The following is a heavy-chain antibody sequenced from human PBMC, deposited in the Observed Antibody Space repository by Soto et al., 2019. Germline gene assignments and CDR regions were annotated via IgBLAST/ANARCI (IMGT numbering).Heavy chain of an antibody. D-gene: IGHD6-13*01. CDR3: ARSGSSWNLREFDY. V-gene: IGHV1-18*01. J-gene: IGHJ4*02. CDR1: DYTFTSYG. CDR2: ISVYNGNT. Sequence: GASVKVSCKASDYTFTSYGIIWVRQAPGQGLEWIGWISVYNGNTNYAQKFRGRVTMTTDISTTTAYMEMRSLRSDDTAVYYCARSGSSWNLREFDYRGQGTLVTVSS.